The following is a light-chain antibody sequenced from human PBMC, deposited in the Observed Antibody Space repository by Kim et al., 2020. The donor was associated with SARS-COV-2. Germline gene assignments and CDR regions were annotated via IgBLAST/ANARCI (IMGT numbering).Light chain of an antibody. CDR3: QAWDSSNVV. CDR2: QDS. J-gene: IGLJ2*01. CDR1: KLGDKY. Sequence: VSPGQTARITCAGDKLGDKYACWYQQKPGQSPVLVIYQDSKRPSGIPERFSGSNSGNTATLTISGTQAMDEADYYCQAWDSSNVVFGGGTQLTVL. V-gene: IGLV3-1*01.